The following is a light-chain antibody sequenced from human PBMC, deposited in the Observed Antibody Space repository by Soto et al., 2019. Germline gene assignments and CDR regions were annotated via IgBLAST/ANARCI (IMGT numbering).Light chain of an antibody. CDR1: QSVSSY. V-gene: IGKV3-11*01. CDR3: QQRSNWPHT. J-gene: IGKJ5*01. Sequence: EIVLTQSPATLSVCPGERATLSCMASQSVSSYLAWYQHKPGQAPRLLIYDTSNRATGIPARFSGSGSGTDFTLTISSLEPEDFAVYYCQQRSNWPHTFGQGTRLENK. CDR2: DTS.